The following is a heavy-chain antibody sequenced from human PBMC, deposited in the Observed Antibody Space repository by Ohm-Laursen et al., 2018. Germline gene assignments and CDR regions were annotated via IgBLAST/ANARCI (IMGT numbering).Heavy chain of an antibody. CDR3: ATDIVGATAPSSDY. Sequence: ASVKVSCKVSGYTLTELSMHWVRQAPGKGLEWMGGFDPEDGETIYAQKFQGRVTMTEDTSTDTAYMELSSLRSEDTAVYYCATDIVGATAPSSDYWGQGTLVTVSS. D-gene: IGHD1-26*01. CDR2: FDPEDGET. V-gene: IGHV1-24*01. J-gene: IGHJ4*02. CDR1: GYTLTELS.